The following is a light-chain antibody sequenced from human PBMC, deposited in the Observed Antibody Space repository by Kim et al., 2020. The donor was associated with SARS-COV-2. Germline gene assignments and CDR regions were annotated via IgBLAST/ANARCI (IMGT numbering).Light chain of an antibody. V-gene: IGKV3-20*01. Sequence: IVLTQSPGTLSLSPGERATLSCRASQSVRSDYLAWYQQKSGQAPRLLIYGPSTRATGIPDRFSGSGSGTDFTLTISRLEPEDFAVYYCQQYGSSPLITFGQGTRLEIK. CDR1: QSVRSDY. J-gene: IGKJ5*01. CDR3: QQYGSSPLIT. CDR2: GPS.